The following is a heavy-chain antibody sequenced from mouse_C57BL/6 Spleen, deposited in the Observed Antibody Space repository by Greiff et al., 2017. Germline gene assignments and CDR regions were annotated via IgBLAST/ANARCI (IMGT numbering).Heavy chain of an antibody. D-gene: IGHD1-1*01. J-gene: IGHJ4*01. V-gene: IGHV1-81*01. CDR2: IYPRSGNT. CDR1: GYTFTSYG. CDR3: ARWTGSSLGDY. Sequence: QVQLKVSGAELARPGASVMLSCKASGYTFTSYGLSWVKQRTGQGLEWIGEIYPRSGNTYYNDKFKGKATLTADKSSSTAYMELRSLTSEDSAVSFCARWTGSSLGDYWGQGTSVTVSS.